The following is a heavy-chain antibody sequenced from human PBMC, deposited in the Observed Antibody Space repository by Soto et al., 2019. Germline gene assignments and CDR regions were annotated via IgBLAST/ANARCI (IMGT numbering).Heavy chain of an antibody. V-gene: IGHV3-30*18. J-gene: IGHJ4*02. D-gene: IGHD3-10*01. CDR2: ISYDGSNK. Sequence: QVQLVESGGGVVQPGRSLRLSCAASGFTFSSYGMHWVRQAPGKGLEWVAVISYDGSNKYYADSVKGRFTISRDNSKNTLYLQMNSLRAEDTAVYYCGKGVGMVRGDKFDYWGQGSLVTVSS. CDR1: GFTFSSYG. CDR3: GKGVGMVRGDKFDY.